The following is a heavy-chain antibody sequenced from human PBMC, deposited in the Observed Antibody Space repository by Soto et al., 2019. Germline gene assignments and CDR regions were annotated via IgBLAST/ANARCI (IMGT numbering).Heavy chain of an antibody. D-gene: IGHD2-2*01. J-gene: IGHJ4*02. Sequence: GGPLRLSCAASGFTFSSYAMSWVRQAPGKGLEWVSAISGSGGSTYYADSVKGRFTISRDNSKNTLYLQMNNLRAEDTAVYYCAKDVVVVPAAHFDYWGQGTLVTVSS. CDR2: ISGSGGST. V-gene: IGHV3-23*01. CDR3: AKDVVVVPAAHFDY. CDR1: GFTFSSYA.